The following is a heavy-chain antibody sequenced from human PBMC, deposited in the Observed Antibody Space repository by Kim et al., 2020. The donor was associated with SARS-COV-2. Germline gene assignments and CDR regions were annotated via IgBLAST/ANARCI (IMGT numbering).Heavy chain of an antibody. CDR2: ISAYNGNT. J-gene: IGHJ6*02. CDR3: ARASTIWFGELLVSYYYYYGMDV. Sequence: ASVKVSCKASGYTFTSYGISWVRQAPGQGLEWMGWISAYNGNTNYAQKLQGRVTMTTDTSTSTAYMELRSLRSDDTAVYYCARASTIWFGELLVSYYYYYGMDVWGQGTTVTVSS. V-gene: IGHV1-18*01. D-gene: IGHD3-10*01. CDR1: GYTFTSYG.